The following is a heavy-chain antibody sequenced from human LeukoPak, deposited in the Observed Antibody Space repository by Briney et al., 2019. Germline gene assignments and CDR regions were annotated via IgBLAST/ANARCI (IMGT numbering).Heavy chain of an antibody. D-gene: IGHD2-15*01. J-gene: IGHJ5*02. CDR1: GFTFSSYA. V-gene: IGHV3-74*01. Sequence: GGSLRLSCAASGFTFSSYAMSWVRQAPGKGPVWVSRINNVGSGTTYADSVKGRFTISRDDAKNTLYLQMNSLRAEDTAVYYCVRGGESTWSWGQGTLVTVSS. CDR2: INNVGSGT. CDR3: VRGGESTWS.